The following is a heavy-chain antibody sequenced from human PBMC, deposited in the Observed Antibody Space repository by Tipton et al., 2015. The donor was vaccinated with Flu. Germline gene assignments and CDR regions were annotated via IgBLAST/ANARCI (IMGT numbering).Heavy chain of an antibody. J-gene: IGHJ5*02. V-gene: IGHV4-4*07. D-gene: IGHD2-15*01. CDR3: ARARYCSGGSCYSGWFDP. Sequence: TLSLTCTVSGGSISSYYWSWIRQPAGKGLEWIGRIYTSGSTNYNPSLKSRVTMSVDTSKNQFSLKLSSVTAADTAVYYCARARYCSGGSCYSGWFDPWGQGTLVTVSS. CDR1: GGSISSYY. CDR2: IYTSGST.